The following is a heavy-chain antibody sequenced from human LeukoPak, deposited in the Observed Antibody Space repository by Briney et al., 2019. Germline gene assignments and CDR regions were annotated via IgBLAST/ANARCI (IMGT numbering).Heavy chain of an antibody. D-gene: IGHD3-22*01. Sequence: GGSLRLSCAASGFTFSSYSMNWVRQAPGKGLEWVSYISSSSSTIYYADSVKGRFTISRDNAKNSLYLQMNSLRAEDTAVYYCARSHYGGGYYADYWGQGTLVTVSS. CDR3: ARSHYGGGYYADY. J-gene: IGHJ4*02. CDR2: ISSSSSTI. CDR1: GFTFSSYS. V-gene: IGHV3-48*04.